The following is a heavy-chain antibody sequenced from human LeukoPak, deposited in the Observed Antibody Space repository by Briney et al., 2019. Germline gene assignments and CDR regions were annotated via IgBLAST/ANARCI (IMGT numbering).Heavy chain of an antibody. D-gene: IGHD1-14*01. Sequence: ASVKVSCKASGYTFTSYAMNWVGQAPGQGLEWMGWINTNTGNPTYAQGFTGGMVFSLDTSVSTAYLQISTLKAEDTAVYYCARGYMWPTSRGAPFYYYYYMDVWGKGTTVTVSS. CDR2: INTNTGNP. CDR1: GYTFTSYA. CDR3: ARGYMWPTSRGAPFYYYYYMDV. V-gene: IGHV7-4-1*02. J-gene: IGHJ6*03.